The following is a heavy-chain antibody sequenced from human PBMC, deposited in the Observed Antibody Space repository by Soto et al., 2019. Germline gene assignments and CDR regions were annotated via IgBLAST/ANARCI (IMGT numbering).Heavy chain of an antibody. D-gene: IGHD3-10*01. CDR2: ISSSSSYI. J-gene: IGHJ6*02. CDR1: GFTFSSYS. CDR3: ARTYYYGSGRQSPPPHYYYGMDV. V-gene: IGHV3-21*01. Sequence: EVQLVESGGGLVKPGGSLRLSCAASGFTFSSYSMNWVRQAPGKGLEWVSSISSSSSYIYYADSVKGRFTISRDNAKNSLYLQMNSLRAEDTAVYYCARTYYYGSGRQSPPPHYYYGMDVWGQGTTVTVSS.